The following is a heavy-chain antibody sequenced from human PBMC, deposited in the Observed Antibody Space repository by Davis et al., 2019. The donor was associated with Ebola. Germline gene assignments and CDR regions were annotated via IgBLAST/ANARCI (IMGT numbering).Heavy chain of an antibody. J-gene: IGHJ4*02. CDR1: GGSISSSSYY. CDR3: ARQYAYWDYDSSGYYPLHFDY. V-gene: IGHV4-39*01. D-gene: IGHD3-22*01. CDR2: IYYSGST. Sequence: ESLKISCTVSGGSISSSSYYWGWIRQPPGKGLEWMGSIYYSGSTYYNPSLKSRVTISVDTSKNQFSLKLSSVTAADTAVYYCARQYAYWDYDSSGYYPLHFDYWGQGTLVTVSS.